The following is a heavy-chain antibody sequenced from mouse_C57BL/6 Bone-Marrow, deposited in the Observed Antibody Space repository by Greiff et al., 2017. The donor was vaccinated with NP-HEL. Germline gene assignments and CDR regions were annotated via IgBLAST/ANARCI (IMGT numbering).Heavy chain of an antibody. CDR3: ASWLLDAMDY. D-gene: IGHD2-3*01. Sequence: VQLVESGPGLVKPSQSLSLTCSVTGYSITSGYYWNWIRQFPGNKLEWMGYISYDGSNNYNPSLKNRISITRDTSKNQFFLKLNSVTTEDTATYYCASWLLDAMDYWGQGTSVTVSS. CDR1: GYSITSGYY. V-gene: IGHV3-6*01. CDR2: ISYDGSN. J-gene: IGHJ4*01.